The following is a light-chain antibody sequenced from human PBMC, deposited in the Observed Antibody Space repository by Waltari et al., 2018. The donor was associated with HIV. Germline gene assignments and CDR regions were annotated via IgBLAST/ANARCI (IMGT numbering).Light chain of an antibody. V-gene: IGLV1-44*01. CDR3: AAWDDRLGGAWV. CDR1: TSNIGSNP. Sequence: QSVLTQPPSASGTPGQRVSISCSGSTSNIGSNPVNWYQQLPGTAPKLLSYSNDQLPSGVPDRFSGSKSGTSASLAINGLHSEDGADYYCAAWDDRLGGAWVFGGGTKLTVL. CDR2: SND. J-gene: IGLJ3*02.